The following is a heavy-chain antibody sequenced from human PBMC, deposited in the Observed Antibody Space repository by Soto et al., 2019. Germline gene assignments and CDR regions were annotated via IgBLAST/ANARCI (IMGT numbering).Heavy chain of an antibody. CDR3: ASWGCSGGSCYGGYFQH. V-gene: IGHV1-18*01. CDR1: GYTFTSYG. J-gene: IGHJ1*01. D-gene: IGHD2-15*01. CDR2: ISAYNGNT. Sequence: QAQLVQSGAEVKKPGASVKVSCKASGYTFTSYGISWVRQAPGQGLEWMGWISAYNGNTNYAQKLQGRVTMTTDTSTSTAYMELRSLRSDDTAVYYCASWGCSGGSCYGGYFQHWGQGTLVTVSS.